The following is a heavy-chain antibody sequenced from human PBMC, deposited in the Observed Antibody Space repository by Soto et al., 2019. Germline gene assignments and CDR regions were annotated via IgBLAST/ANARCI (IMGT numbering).Heavy chain of an antibody. CDR3: ATANWSHHYFDP. CDR2: INHSGST. Sequence: SETLSLTWTVSGVSISSLGYYWRWLRPPPGKGLEWIGEINHSGSTNYNPSLKSRVTISVDTSKNQFSLKVTSVTAADTAVYYCATANWSHHYFDPWGQGTLVPV. V-gene: IGHV4-39*07. CDR1: GVSISSLGYY. J-gene: IGHJ5*02. D-gene: IGHD1-1*01.